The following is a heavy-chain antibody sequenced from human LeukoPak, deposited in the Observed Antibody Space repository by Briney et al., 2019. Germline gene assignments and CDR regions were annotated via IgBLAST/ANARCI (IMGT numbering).Heavy chain of an antibody. D-gene: IGHD4-17*01. CDR3: AQIPYGDYQVDH. Sequence: SGPTLVNPTQTLTLTCTFSGFSLSTSGVGVGWFRQPPGKALEWLTLIYWHDEKRYSPALKSRLTITKDTSKNQVVLTMTNMDPVDTATYYCAQIPYGDYQVDHWGQGTLVTVSS. V-gene: IGHV2-5*01. J-gene: IGHJ4*02. CDR1: GFSLSTSGVG. CDR2: IYWHDEK.